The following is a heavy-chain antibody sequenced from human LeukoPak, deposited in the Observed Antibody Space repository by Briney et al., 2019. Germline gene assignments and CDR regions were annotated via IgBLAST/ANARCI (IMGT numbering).Heavy chain of an antibody. V-gene: IGHV3-49*03. CDR3: TRPSKPPPAVLRFLEWLSPYYYGMDV. CDR1: GFTFGDYA. Sequence: PGGSLRLSCTASGFTFGDYAMSWFRQAPGKGLEWVGFIRSKAYGGTTEYAASVKGRFTISRDDSKSIAYLQMNSLKTEDTAVYYCTRPSKPPPAVLRFLEWLSPYYYGMDVWGQGTTVTVSS. D-gene: IGHD3-3*01. CDR2: IRSKAYGGTT. J-gene: IGHJ6*02.